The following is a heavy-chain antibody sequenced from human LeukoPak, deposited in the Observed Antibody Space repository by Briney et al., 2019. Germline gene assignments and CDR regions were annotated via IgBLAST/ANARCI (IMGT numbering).Heavy chain of an antibody. CDR1: GGTFSSYA. V-gene: IGHV1-69*04. CDR3: AREYYYGSGSYAVPFDY. J-gene: IGHJ4*02. CDR2: IIPILGIA. Sequence: ASVKVSCKASGGTFSSYAISWVRQAPGQGLEWMGRIIPILGIANYAQKFQGRVTITAGKSTSTACMELSSLRSEDTAVYYCAREYYYGSGSYAVPFDYWGQGTLVTVSS. D-gene: IGHD3-10*01.